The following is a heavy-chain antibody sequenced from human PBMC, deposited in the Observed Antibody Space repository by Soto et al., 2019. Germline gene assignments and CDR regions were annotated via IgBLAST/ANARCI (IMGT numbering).Heavy chain of an antibody. Sequence: SCPTLVNPTETLTLTCTVSGFSLSNARMGVSWIRQPPGKALEWLAHIFSNDEKSYSTSLKSRLTISKDTSKSQVVLTMTNMDPVDTATYYCARMDTYYYDSSGYYYPHQYFQHWGQGTLVTVSS. V-gene: IGHV2-26*01. J-gene: IGHJ1*01. CDR1: GFSLSNARMG. D-gene: IGHD3-22*01. CDR3: ARMDTYYYDSSGYYYPHQYFQH. CDR2: IFSNDEK.